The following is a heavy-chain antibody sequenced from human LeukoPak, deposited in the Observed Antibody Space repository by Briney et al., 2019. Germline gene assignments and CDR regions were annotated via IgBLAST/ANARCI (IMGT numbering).Heavy chain of an antibody. CDR1: GGSISSYY. CDR3: ARQSGSNYYAMDV. D-gene: IGHD2/OR15-2a*01. J-gene: IGHJ6*02. V-gene: IGHV4-59*08. CDR2: IYYSGST. Sequence: PSETLSLTCTVSGGSISSYYWSWIRQPPGKGLEWIGYIYYSGSTNYNPSLKSRVTVSVDTSKNQFSLKLTSVTAADTAVYYCARQSGSNYYAMDVWGQGTTVTVSS.